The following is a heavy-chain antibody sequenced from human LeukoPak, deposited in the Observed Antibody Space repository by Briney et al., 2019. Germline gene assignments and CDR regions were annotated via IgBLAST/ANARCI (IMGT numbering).Heavy chain of an antibody. CDR3: AREYVWGSDRRSDY. CDR1: GFTFSSYS. D-gene: IGHD3-16*01. CDR2: ISSSSSYI. V-gene: IGHV3-21*01. Sequence: GGPLRLSCAASGFTFSSYSMNWVRQAPGKGLEWVSSISSSSSYIYYADSVKGRFTISRDNAKNSLYLQMNSLRAEDTAVYYCAREYVWGSDRRSDYWGQGTLVTVSS. J-gene: IGHJ4*02.